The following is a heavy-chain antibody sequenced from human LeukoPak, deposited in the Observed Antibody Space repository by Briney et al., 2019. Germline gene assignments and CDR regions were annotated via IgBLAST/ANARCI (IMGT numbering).Heavy chain of an antibody. CDR3: ARRGASGQPPPGRVYRARNAFDY. CDR2: INHSGST. V-gene: IGHV4-34*01. D-gene: IGHD1-14*01. Sequence: SETLSLTCAVSGGSFSGYYWSWIRQPPGKGLEWIGEINHSGSTNYNPSLKSRVTISVDTSKNQFSLKLSSVTAADTAVYYRARRGASGQPPPGRVYRARNAFDYWGQGTLVTVSS. J-gene: IGHJ4*02. CDR1: GGSFSGYY.